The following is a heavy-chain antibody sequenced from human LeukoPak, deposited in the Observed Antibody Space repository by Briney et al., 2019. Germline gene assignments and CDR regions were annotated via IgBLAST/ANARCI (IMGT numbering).Heavy chain of an antibody. CDR1: GGSISSGHYF. V-gene: IGHV4-31*03. Sequence: SETLSLTCTVSGGSISSGHYFWSWIRQHPGKGLEWIGYIYYSGSTYYNPSLKSRVTISVDTSKNQFSLKLSSVTAADTAVYYCTRDGPRSSGYPDNWGQGTLVTVSS. CDR3: TRDGPRSSGYPDN. D-gene: IGHD3-22*01. J-gene: IGHJ4*02. CDR2: IYYSGST.